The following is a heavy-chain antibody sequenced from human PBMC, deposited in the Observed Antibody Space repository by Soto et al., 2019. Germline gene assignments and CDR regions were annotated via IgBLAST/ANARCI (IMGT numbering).Heavy chain of an antibody. Sequence: GESLKISCKGSGFRFTSYWITWVRQMPGEGLEWMGRIDPSDSYTNYSPSFQGHVTISADKSISTAYLQWTSLRASDTAMYYCARETALYNWFDPWGQGTLVTVSS. CDR3: ARETALYNWFDP. V-gene: IGHV5-10-1*01. J-gene: IGHJ5*02. CDR1: GFRFTSYW. CDR2: IDPSDSYT.